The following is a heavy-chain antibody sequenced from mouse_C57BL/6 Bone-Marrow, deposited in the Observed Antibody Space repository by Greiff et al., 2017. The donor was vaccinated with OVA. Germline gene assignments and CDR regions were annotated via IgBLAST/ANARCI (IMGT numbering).Heavy chain of an antibody. J-gene: IGHJ2*01. V-gene: IGHV1-19*01. D-gene: IGHD2-4*01. CDR1: GYTFTDYY. CDR2: INPYNGGT. CDR3: ARQSTMITFDY. Sequence: EVQLQQSGPVLVKPGASVKMSCKASGYTFTDYYMNWVKQSHGKSLEWIGVINPYNGGTSYNQKFKGKATLTVDKSSSTDYMELNSLTSEDSAVYYCARQSTMITFDYWGQGTTLTVAS.